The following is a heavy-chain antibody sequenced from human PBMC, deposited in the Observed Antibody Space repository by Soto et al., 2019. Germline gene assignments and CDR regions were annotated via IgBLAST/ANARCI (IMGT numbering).Heavy chain of an antibody. Sequence: QVQLVQSGAEVKKPGALVKVSCKASGYTFTSYDINWVRQATGQGLESMGWMNPNSGNTDYAQKFQGRVTMTRNTPISTAYMELSSLRSEDTAVYYCARRGLSSSSTFRSYYYGMDVWGQGTTVTVS. CDR3: ARRGLSSSSTFRSYYYGMDV. CDR1: GYTFTSYD. J-gene: IGHJ6*02. CDR2: MNPNSGNT. D-gene: IGHD6-6*01. V-gene: IGHV1-8*01.